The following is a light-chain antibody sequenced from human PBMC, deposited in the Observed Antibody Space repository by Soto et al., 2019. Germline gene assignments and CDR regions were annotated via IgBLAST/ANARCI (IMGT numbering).Light chain of an antibody. Sequence: EIVLTQSPGTLSLSPGERATLSCRASQSVTNNYLAWYQQTRGQAPRLLIYGASNRATGIPDRFSGSWSETDFTLTISRLEPEDFAVYYCQQYVSSRTFGQGTKVDI. V-gene: IGKV3-20*01. CDR1: QSVTNNY. CDR3: QQYVSSRT. CDR2: GAS. J-gene: IGKJ1*01.